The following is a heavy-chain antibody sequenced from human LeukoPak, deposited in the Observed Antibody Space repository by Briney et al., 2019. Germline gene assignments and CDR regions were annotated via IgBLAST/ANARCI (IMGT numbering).Heavy chain of an antibody. V-gene: IGHV1-18*01. CDR2: ISAYNGNT. D-gene: IGHD3-3*01. CDR1: GYTFTSYG. J-gene: IGHJ6*03. CDR3: ARVTYYDFWSGYSSYYCYYVDV. Sequence: LGGSVRVSCTASGYTFTSYGISWVRQAPGQGLEGVGWISAYNGNTNYAQKLQGRVTMTTDTSTSTAYMQLRSLRSDNTAVYYCARVTYYDFWSGYSSYYCYYVDVWAKGNTVPVS.